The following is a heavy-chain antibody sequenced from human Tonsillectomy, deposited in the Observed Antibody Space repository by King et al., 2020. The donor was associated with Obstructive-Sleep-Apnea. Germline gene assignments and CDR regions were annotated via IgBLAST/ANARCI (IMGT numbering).Heavy chain of an antibody. D-gene: IGHD2-21*01. CDR3: ARDPHSLEAFDI. J-gene: IGHJ3*02. CDR1: GDSVSSNSAA. CDR2: TYYRSKWYN. V-gene: IGHV6-1*01. Sequence: VQLQQSGPGLVKPSQTLSLTCAISGDSVSSNSAAWNWIRQSPSRGLECLGRTYYRSKWYNDYEVSVKNRIIINSDTSKNQFSLQLNSVTPADTAVYYCARDPHSLEAFDIWGQGTMVTVSS.